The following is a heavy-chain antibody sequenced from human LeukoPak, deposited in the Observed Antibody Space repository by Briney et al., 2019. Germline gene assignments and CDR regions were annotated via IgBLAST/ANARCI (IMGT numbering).Heavy chain of an antibody. Sequence: GGSLRLSCAASGFTFSSYWMHWVRQAPGKGPVWVSRVDVHGQGTAYADSVKGRFTISRDNAKNTLSLQMNSLSAEDTAVYYCARSNYDSTTFYYHLDLWGQGTLVTVSS. CDR3: ARSNYDSTTFYYHLDL. CDR2: VDVHGQGT. J-gene: IGHJ5*02. V-gene: IGHV3-74*01. CDR1: GFTFSSYW. D-gene: IGHD2/OR15-2a*01.